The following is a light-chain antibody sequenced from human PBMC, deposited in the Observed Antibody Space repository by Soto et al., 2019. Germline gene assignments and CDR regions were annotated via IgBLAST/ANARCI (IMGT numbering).Light chain of an antibody. Sequence: DIQMTQSPSSLSASVGDRVTITCRASQSISSYLNWYQQKPGKAPKLLIYAASSLQSGVPSRFSGSGSVTDFTLTISSLQPEDFATYYCQQSYSTPNFGQGTRLDIK. CDR3: QQSYSTPN. V-gene: IGKV1-39*01. CDR1: QSISSY. J-gene: IGKJ5*01. CDR2: AAS.